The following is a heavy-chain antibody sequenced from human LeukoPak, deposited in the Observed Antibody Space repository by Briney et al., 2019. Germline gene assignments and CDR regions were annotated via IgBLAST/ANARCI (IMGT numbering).Heavy chain of an antibody. CDR2: VSGSGGGT. D-gene: IGHD5-12*01. V-gene: IGHV3-23*01. Sequence: PGGSLRLSCAASGFTFSNYAMSWVRQAPGKGLEWVSAVSGSGGGTYYADSVRGRFTISRGNSKNTLYLQMNSLRAGDTAVYYCAKIGTATITYYFDYWGQGTLVTVSS. CDR3: AKIGTATITYYFDY. J-gene: IGHJ4*02. CDR1: GFTFSNYA.